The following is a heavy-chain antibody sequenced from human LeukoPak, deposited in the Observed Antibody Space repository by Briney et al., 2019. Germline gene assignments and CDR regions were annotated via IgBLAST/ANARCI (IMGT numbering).Heavy chain of an antibody. V-gene: IGHV7-4-1*02. CDR1: GYTFSSYT. J-gene: IGHJ4*02. D-gene: IGHD3-16*02. Sequence: GASVKVSCKTSGYTFSSYTIIWVRQAPGQGLEWMGWIHPSTGNPTYAQGFTGRFVFSLDTSVSSTYLQISSLKAEDTAVYYCARAFQRLGELSLPNYWGQGTLVTVSS. CDR2: IHPSTGNP. CDR3: ARAFQRLGELSLPNY.